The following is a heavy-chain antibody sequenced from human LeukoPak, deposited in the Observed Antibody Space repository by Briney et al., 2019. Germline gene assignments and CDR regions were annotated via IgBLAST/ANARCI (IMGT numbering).Heavy chain of an antibody. V-gene: IGHV3-23*01. J-gene: IGHJ4*02. CDR3: AKVRIEWLRAFDY. CDR2: ISGSGGST. D-gene: IGHD5-12*01. Sequence: GGSLRLSCAASGFTFSSYAMSWVRQAPGKGLEWVSAISGSGGSTYYADSVKGRFTISRDNSKNTLYLQMNSLRAEDTTVYYCAKVRIEWLRAFDYWGQGTLVTVSS. CDR1: GFTFSSYA.